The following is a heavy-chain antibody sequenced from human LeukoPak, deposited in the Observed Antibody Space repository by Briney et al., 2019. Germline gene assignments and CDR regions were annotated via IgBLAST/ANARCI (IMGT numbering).Heavy chain of an antibody. CDR1: GFSISDES. V-gene: IGHV3-53*01. J-gene: IGHJ3*01. Sequence: GGSLRLSCAVSGFSISDESLAWVRQTPGRGLEWVSVLSTSGFTFYRDSVKGRFTISSDKSKNTVFLQMSSLRGEDTAVYYCTRRGYMGDSFDVWGQGTLVTVS. CDR3: TRRGYMGDSFDV. D-gene: IGHD3-16*02. CDR2: LSTSGFT.